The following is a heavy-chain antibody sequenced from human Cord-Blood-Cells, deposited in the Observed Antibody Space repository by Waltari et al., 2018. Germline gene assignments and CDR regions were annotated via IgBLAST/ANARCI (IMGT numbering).Heavy chain of an antibody. Sequence: QVQLVQSGAEVKKPGASVKVSCKASGYTFTSHDINWVRQATGQGLEWMGWMNPNRGNTGYAQKFQGRVNMTRNTSISTAYMELSSLRSEDTAVYYCARFLDPGSGKKWYFDLWGRGTLVTVSS. CDR3: ARFLDPGSGKKWYFDL. CDR1: GYTFTSHD. CDR2: MNPNRGNT. D-gene: IGHD3-3*01. J-gene: IGHJ2*01. V-gene: IGHV1-8*01.